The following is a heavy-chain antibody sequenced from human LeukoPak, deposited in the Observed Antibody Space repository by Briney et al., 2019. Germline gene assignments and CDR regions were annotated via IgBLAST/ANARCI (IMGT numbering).Heavy chain of an antibody. Sequence: LSLTCAVYGGSFSGYYWSWIRQAPGKGLEWVAVISYDGSNKYYADSVKGRFTISRDNSKNTLYLQMNSLRAEDTAVYYCAREELRFLEWLQYYYYGMDVWGQGTTVTVSS. CDR1: GGSFSGYY. J-gene: IGHJ6*02. V-gene: IGHV3-30*03. D-gene: IGHD3-3*01. CDR3: AREELRFLEWLQYYYYGMDV. CDR2: ISYDGSNK.